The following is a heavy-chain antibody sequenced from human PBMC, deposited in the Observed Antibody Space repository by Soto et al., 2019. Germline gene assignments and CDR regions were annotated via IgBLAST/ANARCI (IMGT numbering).Heavy chain of an antibody. Sequence: GASVKVSCKASGYTFTSYGISWVRQAPGQGLEWMGWISAYNGNTNYAQKLQGRVTMTTDTSTSTAYMELRSLRSEDTAVYYCARGYYDYVWGSLPRYYFDYWGQGTLVTVSS. J-gene: IGHJ4*02. CDR2: ISAYNGNT. V-gene: IGHV1-18*01. CDR3: ARGYYDYVWGSLPRYYFDY. CDR1: GYTFTSYG. D-gene: IGHD3-16*01.